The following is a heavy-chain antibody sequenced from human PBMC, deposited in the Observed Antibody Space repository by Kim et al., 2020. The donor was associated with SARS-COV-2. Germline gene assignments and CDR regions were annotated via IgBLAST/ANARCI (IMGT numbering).Heavy chain of an antibody. J-gene: IGHJ5*02. V-gene: IGHV5-51*01. Sequence: GESLKISCKGSGYSFTSYWIGWVRQMPGKGLEWMGIIYPGDSDTRYSPSFQGQVTISADKSISTAYLQWSSLKASDTAMYYCARHRGPYYDFWSGYYSIRGWFEPWGQGTLVTVSS. D-gene: IGHD3-3*01. CDR3: ARHRGPYYDFWSGYYSIRGWFEP. CDR2: IYPGDSDT. CDR1: GYSFTSYW.